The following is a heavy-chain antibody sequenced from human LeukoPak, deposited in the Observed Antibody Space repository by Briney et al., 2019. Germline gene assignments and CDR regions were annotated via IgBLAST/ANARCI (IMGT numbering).Heavy chain of an antibody. V-gene: IGHV6-1*01. CDR2: TYYRSKWYN. CDR1: GDSVSSNSAA. Sequence: SQTLSLTCAISGDSVSSNSAAWNWIRQSPTRGLEWLGRTYYRSKWYNDYAVSVKGRITINSDTSKHQFSLQLNSVTAEETAVYYCARGQTISLGNNWFDPWGQGSLVTVSS. J-gene: IGHJ5*02. CDR3: ARGQTISLGNNWFDP. D-gene: IGHD1-7*01.